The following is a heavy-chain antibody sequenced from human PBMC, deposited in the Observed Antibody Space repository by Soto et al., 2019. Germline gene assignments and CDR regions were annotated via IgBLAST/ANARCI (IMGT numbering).Heavy chain of an antibody. J-gene: IGHJ4*02. CDR1: GFTFSDYA. Sequence: LRLSCAASGFTFSDYAPHWVRQAPGKGLEWVTVISSDGINRYYADSVKGRFTISRDNSKNTLYLQMNSLRVEDTAIYICAHLAGLSHTDDFWGQGTPVTVSS. V-gene: IGHV3-30-3*01. D-gene: IGHD5-18*01. CDR2: ISSDGINR. CDR3: AHLAGLSHTDDF.